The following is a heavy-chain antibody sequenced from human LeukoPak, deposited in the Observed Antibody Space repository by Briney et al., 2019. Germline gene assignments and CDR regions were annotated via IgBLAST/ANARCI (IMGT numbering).Heavy chain of an antibody. D-gene: IGHD6-19*01. Sequence: KSSETLSLTCTVSGYSISSGYYWGWIRQPPGKGLEWIGYIYYSGSTNYNPSLKSRVTISVDTSKNQFSLKLSSVTAADTAVYYCARVDGSGWYYYMDVWGKGTTVTVSS. J-gene: IGHJ6*03. CDR3: ARVDGSGWYYYMDV. V-gene: IGHV4-38-2*02. CDR2: IYYSGST. CDR1: GYSISSGYY.